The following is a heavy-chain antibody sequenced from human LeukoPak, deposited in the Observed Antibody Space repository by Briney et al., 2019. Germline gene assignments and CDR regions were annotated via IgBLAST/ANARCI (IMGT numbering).Heavy chain of an antibody. D-gene: IGHD6-13*01. J-gene: IGHJ3*02. CDR1: GGSISSYY. CDR2: IYYSGST. Sequence: PSETLSLTCTVSGGSISSYYWSWIRQPPGKGLEWIGYIYYSGSTNYNPSLKSRVTISVDTSKNQFSLKLSSVTAADTAVYYCARLGRAAASGAFDIWGQGTMVTVSS. V-gene: IGHV4-59*01. CDR3: ARLGRAAASGAFDI.